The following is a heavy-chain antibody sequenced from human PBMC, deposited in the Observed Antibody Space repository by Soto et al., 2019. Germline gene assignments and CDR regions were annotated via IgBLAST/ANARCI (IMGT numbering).Heavy chain of an antibody. CDR2: ISAYHGNT. Sequence: ASVKVSCKASGYTFTSYGISWVRQAPGQGLEWMGWISAYHGNTNYAQKLQGRVTMTTNTSTRTAYMELRSLRSDDRAVYYCARDPPETDYFGSGSSYYYGMDVWGQGTPVTVSS. D-gene: IGHD3-10*01. J-gene: IGHJ6*02. CDR1: GYTFTSYG. CDR3: ARDPPETDYFGSGSSYYYGMDV. V-gene: IGHV1-18*04.